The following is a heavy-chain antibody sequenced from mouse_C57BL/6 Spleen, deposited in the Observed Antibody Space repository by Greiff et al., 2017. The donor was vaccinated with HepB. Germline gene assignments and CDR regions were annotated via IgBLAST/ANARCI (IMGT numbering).Heavy chain of an antibody. CDR2: INPNYGTT. V-gene: IGHV1-39*01. Sequence: VQLQQPGAELVKPGASVKISCKASGYSFTDYNMNWVKQSNGKSLEWIGVINPNYGTTSYNQKFKGKATLTVDQSSSTAYMQLNSLTSEDSAVYYCARSDYGSSYVYYFDYWGQGTTLTVSS. J-gene: IGHJ2*01. CDR3: ARSDYGSSYVYYFDY. D-gene: IGHD1-1*01. CDR1: GYSFTDYN.